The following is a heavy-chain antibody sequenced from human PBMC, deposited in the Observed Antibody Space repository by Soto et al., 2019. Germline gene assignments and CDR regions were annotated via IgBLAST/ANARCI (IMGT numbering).Heavy chain of an antibody. J-gene: IGHJ5*02. CDR3: ARRTDTAMITNWFDP. CDR2: INHSGST. D-gene: IGHD5-18*01. Sequence: SETLSLTCAVYGGSLSNYYWNWIRQPPGKGLEWIGEINHSGSTNYNPSLKSRVTISVDTSKNQFSLKLSSVTAADTAVYYCARRTDTAMITNWFDPWGQGTLVP. CDR1: GGSLSNYY. V-gene: IGHV4-34*01.